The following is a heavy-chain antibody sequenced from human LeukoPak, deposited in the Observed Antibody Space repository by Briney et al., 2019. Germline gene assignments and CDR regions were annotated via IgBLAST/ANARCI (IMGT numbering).Heavy chain of an antibody. J-gene: IGHJ4*02. CDR2: IYSGGST. D-gene: IGHD4-11*01. V-gene: IGHV3-66*02. CDR1: GFTVSSNY. Sequence: GGSLRLSCAASGFTVSSNYMSWVRQAPGKGLEWVSVIYSGGSTYYADSVKGRFTLSRDNSKNTLYLQMNSLRAEDTAVYYCARGSNSNYDYFDYWGQGTLVTVSS. CDR3: ARGSNSNYDYFDY.